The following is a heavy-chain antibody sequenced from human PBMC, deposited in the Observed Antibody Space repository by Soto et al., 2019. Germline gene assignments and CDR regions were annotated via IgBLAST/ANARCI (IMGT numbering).Heavy chain of an antibody. CDR3: ARVQYSGYDVKLAFDI. V-gene: IGHV1-3*01. CDR1: GYNFDNYA. J-gene: IGHJ3*02. CDR2: IHAGNGYT. D-gene: IGHD5-12*01. Sequence: QVQLLQSGAQVKKPGASVKVSCKASGYNFDNYALHCVRQAPGGRLGWMGWIHAGNGYTKSSQSLQGRVTITRNTSASTVHMDLSSRRAEATAVYYCARVQYSGYDVKLAFDIWGQGTMVTVSS.